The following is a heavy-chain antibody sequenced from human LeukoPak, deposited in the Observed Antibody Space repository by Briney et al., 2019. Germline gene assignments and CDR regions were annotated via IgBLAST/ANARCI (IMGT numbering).Heavy chain of an antibody. V-gene: IGHV1-2*02. CDR3: ARVLRYFDWFHPLGY. D-gene: IGHD3-9*01. CDR1: GYTFTGSY. Sequence: GASVKVSCKASGYTFTGSYMHWVRQAPGQGLEWMGWIYPSSGGTNYAQKFQGRVTMTRDTSISTAYMELSRLRSDDTAVYYCARVLRYFDWFHPLGYWGQGTLVTVSS. CDR2: IYPSSGGT. J-gene: IGHJ4*02.